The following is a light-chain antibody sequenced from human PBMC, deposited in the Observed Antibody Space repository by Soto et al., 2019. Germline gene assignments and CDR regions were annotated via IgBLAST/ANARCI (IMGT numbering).Light chain of an antibody. CDR2: AGS. J-gene: IGLJ3*02. V-gene: IGLV2-23*01. CDR1: SSDVGSYNL. Sequence: QSVLTQPASVSGSPGQSITISCTGTSSDVGSYNLVSWYQQHPGKAPKLMIYAGSKRPSGVSNRFSGSKSGNTASLTISGLQAEDEADYSCCSYAGSRVFGGGTKLTVL. CDR3: CSYAGSRV.